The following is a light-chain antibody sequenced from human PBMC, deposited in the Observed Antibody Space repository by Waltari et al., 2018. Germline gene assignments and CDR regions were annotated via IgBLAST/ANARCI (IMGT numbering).Light chain of an antibody. J-gene: IGLJ2*01. CDR2: GKN. Sequence: SSELTQDHAVSVALGKTVRITCQGASPRPYYLIWFQQKPGQAPALVIYGKNNPPSGIPDRFSASSSGSTASLTIIGAQAEDEADYSCHSRDSSGNVLIGGGTKLTVV. CDR3: HSRDSSGNVL. CDR1: SPRPYY. V-gene: IGLV3-19*01.